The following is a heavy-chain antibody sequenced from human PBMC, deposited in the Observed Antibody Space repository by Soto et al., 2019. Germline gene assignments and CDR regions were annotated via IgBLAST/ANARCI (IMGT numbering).Heavy chain of an antibody. Sequence: ASVKVSCKASGYTFTSYGISWVRQAPGQGFEWMGWISAYNGNTNYAQKLQGRVTMTTDTSTSTAYMELRSLRSDDTAVYYCAREINDFWSGYGPSNWFDPWGQGTLVTVSS. CDR2: ISAYNGNT. J-gene: IGHJ5*02. V-gene: IGHV1-18*01. CDR3: AREINDFWSGYGPSNWFDP. CDR1: GYTFTSYG. D-gene: IGHD3-3*01.